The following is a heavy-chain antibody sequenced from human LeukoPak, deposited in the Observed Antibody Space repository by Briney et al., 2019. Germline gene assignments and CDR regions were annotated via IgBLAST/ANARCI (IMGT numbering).Heavy chain of an antibody. V-gene: IGHV4-34*01. Sequence: PSETLSLTCAVYGGSFSGYYWSWIRQPPGKGLEWIGEINHSGSTNYNPSLKSRVTISVDTSKNQFSLKLGSVTAADTAVYYCARVRCSGGSCYFHYYYYGMDVWGQGTTVTVSS. CDR3: ARVRCSGGSCYFHYYYYGMDV. J-gene: IGHJ6*02. D-gene: IGHD2-15*01. CDR1: GGSFSGYY. CDR2: INHSGST.